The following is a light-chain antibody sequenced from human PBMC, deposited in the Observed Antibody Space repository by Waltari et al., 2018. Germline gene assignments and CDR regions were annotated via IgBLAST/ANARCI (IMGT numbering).Light chain of an antibody. CDR3: QQYYSLPYT. J-gene: IGKJ2*01. Sequence: DIVMTQSPDSLAVSLGERATFNCKSSQSFLQSSNNNNCLAWFRQKPGQPPAVLIYGASTRVSGVPYRFSGSGSGTDFTLTISSLQAEDVAVYYCQQYYSLPYTFGQGTKLEIK. V-gene: IGKV4-1*01. CDR2: GAS. CDR1: QSFLQSSNNNNC.